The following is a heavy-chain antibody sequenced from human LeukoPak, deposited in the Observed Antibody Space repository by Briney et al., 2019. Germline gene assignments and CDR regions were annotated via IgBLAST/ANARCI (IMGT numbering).Heavy chain of an antibody. CDR2: IYSSGST. J-gene: IGHJ5*02. Sequence: PSATLSLTCTVSGGSISSYYWSWIRQPAGKGLEWIGRIYSSGSTNYNPSLKSRVTMSVDTSKNQLSLKLSSVTAADTAVYYCARDDGSRGYNWVDPWGQGTLVTVSS. CDR3: ARDDGSRGYNWVDP. V-gene: IGHV4-4*07. CDR1: GGSISSYY. D-gene: IGHD5-24*01.